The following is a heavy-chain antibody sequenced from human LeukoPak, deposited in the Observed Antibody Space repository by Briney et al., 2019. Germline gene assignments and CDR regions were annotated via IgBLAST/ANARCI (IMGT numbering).Heavy chain of an antibody. D-gene: IGHD6-13*01. CDR3: ARDQQQLDGKNWFDR. CDR1: GGSISNYY. J-gene: IGHJ5*02. V-gene: IGHV4-4*07. CDR2: IYTSGST. Sequence: PSETLSLTCTVSGGSISNYYWSWIWQPAGKGLEWIGRIYTSGSTNYNPSLKSRVTMSVDTSKNQFSLKLSSVTAADTAVYYCARDQQQLDGKNWFDRWGQGTLVTVSS.